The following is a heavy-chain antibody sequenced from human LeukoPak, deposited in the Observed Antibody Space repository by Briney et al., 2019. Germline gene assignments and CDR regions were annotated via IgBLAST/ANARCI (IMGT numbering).Heavy chain of an antibody. CDR3: ARHVPYNTWNYFDY. Sequence: GESLKISCKGSGYTFTGYWIGWVRQMPGKGLEWMGIIYPGGSDIKYSPSFQGQVTISVDKSMATAYLQWSSLKASDTAMYNCARHVPYNTWNYFDYWGQGTLVTVSS. V-gene: IGHV5-51*01. CDR2: IYPGGSDI. D-gene: IGHD1-20*01. CDR1: GYTFTGYW. J-gene: IGHJ4*02.